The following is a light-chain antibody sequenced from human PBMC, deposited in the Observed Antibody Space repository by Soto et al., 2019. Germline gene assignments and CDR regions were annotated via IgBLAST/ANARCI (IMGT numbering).Light chain of an antibody. V-gene: IGLV2-8*01. Sequence: QSALTQPPSASGSLGQSVTIPCTGTSSDVGDYIYVSWYQQHPGKVPKLMIYEVSKRPSGVPDRFSGSKSGNTASLTVSGLQAEDEADYYCSSFAGSPVVFGGGTKLTVL. CDR1: SSDVGDYIY. CDR3: SSFAGSPVV. CDR2: EVS. J-gene: IGLJ2*01.